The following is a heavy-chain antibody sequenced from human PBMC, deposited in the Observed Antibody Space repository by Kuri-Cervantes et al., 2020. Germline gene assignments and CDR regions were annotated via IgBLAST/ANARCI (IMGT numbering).Heavy chain of an antibody. Sequence: ASVKVSCKASGYTFTSYGISWVRQAPGQGLEWMGWISAYNGSTNYAQKLQGRVTMTTDTSTSTAYMELRSLRSDDTAVYYCARDTRPYYYDSNAFDIWGQGTMVTVSS. CDR3: ARDTRPYYYDSNAFDI. D-gene: IGHD3-22*01. CDR1: GYTFTSYG. CDR2: ISAYNGST. J-gene: IGHJ3*02. V-gene: IGHV1-18*01.